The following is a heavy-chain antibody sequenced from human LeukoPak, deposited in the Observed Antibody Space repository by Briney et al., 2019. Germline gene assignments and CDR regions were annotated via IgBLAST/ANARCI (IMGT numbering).Heavy chain of an antibody. V-gene: IGHV3-23*01. CDR3: AKRIVVVPAAIGAGGFDY. Sequence: GGSLRLSCAASGFTFSSYAMSWVRQAPGKGLEWVSAISGSGGSTYYADSVKGWFTISRDNSKDTLYLQMNSLRAEDTAVYYCAKRIVVVPAAIGAGGFDYWGQGTLVTVSS. J-gene: IGHJ4*02. D-gene: IGHD2-2*02. CDR2: ISGSGGST. CDR1: GFTFSSYA.